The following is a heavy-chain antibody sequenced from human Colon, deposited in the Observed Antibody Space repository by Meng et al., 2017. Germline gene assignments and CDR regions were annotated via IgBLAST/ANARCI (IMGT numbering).Heavy chain of an antibody. CDR3: ARRNTRNSGGGNNY. J-gene: IGHJ4*02. CDR2: INHSGST. CDR1: WGPIRSNSW. V-gene: IGHV4-4*02. D-gene: IGHD3-10*01. Sequence: QVRLRESGPGRVTLSGTLARTCAVSWGPIRSNSWWTWVRQPPGKGLEWIGEINHSGSTSYVPSLKSRITISVDKSNNLLSLKLNSVTAADTAMYYCARRNTRNSGGGNNYWGQGTLVTVSS.